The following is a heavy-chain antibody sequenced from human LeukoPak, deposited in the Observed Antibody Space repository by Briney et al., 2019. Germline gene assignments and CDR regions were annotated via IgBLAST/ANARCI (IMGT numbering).Heavy chain of an antibody. J-gene: IGHJ5*02. V-gene: IGHV3-15*01. CDR3: TTDLNYFDP. D-gene: IGHD1-7*01. CDR2: IKSETDGGTT. Sequence: PGGSLRLSCVASGFTFNNAWMNWVRQAPGKGLEWVGRIKSETDGGTTDFAAPVKGRFTISRDDSENTLYLQMNSLKTEDTAVYYCTTDLNYFDPWGQGTLVTVSS. CDR1: GFTFNNAW.